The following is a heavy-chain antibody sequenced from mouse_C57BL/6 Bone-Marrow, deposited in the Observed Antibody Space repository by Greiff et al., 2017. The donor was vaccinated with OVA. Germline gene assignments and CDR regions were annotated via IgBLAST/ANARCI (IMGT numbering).Heavy chain of an antibody. CDR2: IDPSDSYT. CDR3: ARGGRGGFAY. D-gene: IGHD3-3*01. CDR1: GYTFTSYW. J-gene: IGHJ3*01. Sequence: VQLQQPGAELVMPGASVKLSCKASGYTFTSYWMHWVKQRPGQGLEWIGEIDPSDSYTNYNQKFKGKSTLTVDKSSSPAYMQLSSLTSEYSAVYACARGGRGGFAYWGQGTLVTVSA. V-gene: IGHV1-69*01.